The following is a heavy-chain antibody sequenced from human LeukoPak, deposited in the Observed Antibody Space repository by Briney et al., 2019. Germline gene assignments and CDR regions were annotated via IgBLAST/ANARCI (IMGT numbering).Heavy chain of an antibody. V-gene: IGHV3-33*01. D-gene: IGHD3-10*01. CDR3: AQWFGNHLDY. Sequence: PGRSLRLSCAASGFTFSSYGMHWARQAPGKGLEWVAVIWYDGSNKYYADSVKGRFTISRDNSKNTLYLQMNSLRAEDTAVYYCAQWFGNHLDYWGQGTLVTVSS. J-gene: IGHJ4*02. CDR2: IWYDGSNK. CDR1: GFTFSSYG.